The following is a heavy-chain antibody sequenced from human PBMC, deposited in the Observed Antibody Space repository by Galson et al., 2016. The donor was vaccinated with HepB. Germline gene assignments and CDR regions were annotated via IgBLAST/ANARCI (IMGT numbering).Heavy chain of an antibody. J-gene: IGHJ6*04. CDR3: ARDSIVGFRERGGTDV. CDR1: GFTFTRYW. Sequence: SLRLSCAASGFTFTRYWMHWVRQAPGKGLVWVSRINSDGTSASYADSMKGRFTISRDNAKNLIFLQMTSLRVEDTAIYYCARDSIVGFRERGGTDVWGRGTTVIVSS. D-gene: IGHD3-10*01. CDR2: INSDGTSA. V-gene: IGHV3-74*01.